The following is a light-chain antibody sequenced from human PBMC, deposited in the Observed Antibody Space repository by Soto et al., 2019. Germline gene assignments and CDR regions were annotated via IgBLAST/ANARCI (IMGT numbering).Light chain of an antibody. CDR1: SSNIGSNY. V-gene: IGLV1-47*01. CDR2: RNN. CDR3: AAWDDSLGAYVV. J-gene: IGLJ2*01. Sequence: QSVLTQPPSASGTPGQRVTISCSGRSSNIGSNYVYWYQQLPGTAPKLLIYRNNQRHSGVPDRFSGSKSGTSASLAISGLRSEDEADSYCAAWDDSLGAYVVFGGGTKLTVL.